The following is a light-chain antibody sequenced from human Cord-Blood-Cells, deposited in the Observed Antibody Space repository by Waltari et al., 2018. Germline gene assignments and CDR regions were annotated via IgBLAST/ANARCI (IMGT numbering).Light chain of an antibody. CDR1: QSISSS. CDR3: QQSYSTPT. CDR2: AAS. Sequence: DIQTPQSPPSLVASVGDRPTITCRASQSISSSLNWYQQKPGNAPKLLIYAASSLQSGVPSRFSGSGSGTDLTLTISSLQPEDFATYYCQQSYSTPTFGPGTKVDIK. J-gene: IGKJ3*01. V-gene: IGKV1-39*01.